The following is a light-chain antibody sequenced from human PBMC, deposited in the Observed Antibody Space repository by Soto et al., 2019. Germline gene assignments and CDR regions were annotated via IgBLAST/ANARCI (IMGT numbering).Light chain of an antibody. V-gene: IGKV3-11*01. Sequence: EIVLTQSPATLSLSPGERATLSCRASQRFRSYLAWYQQKPGQAPRLLIYDASTRATGIPARFSGSGSGTDFTLTISSLEPEDFAVYYWQQRSNWYTFGQGTKLEIK. CDR1: QRFRSY. CDR2: DAS. CDR3: QQRSNWYT. J-gene: IGKJ2*01.